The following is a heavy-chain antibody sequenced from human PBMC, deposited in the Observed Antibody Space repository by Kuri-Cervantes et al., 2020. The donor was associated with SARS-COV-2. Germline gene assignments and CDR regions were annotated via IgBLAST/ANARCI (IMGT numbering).Heavy chain of an antibody. Sequence: SVKVSCKASGTAFSSFAINWVRQAPGQGLEWMGGTIPIFGSPIYAQKFQGRVTITADKSTSTAYMELSSLRSEDTAVYYCARSANYGSGSYYMSYGMGVWGQGTTVTVSS. D-gene: IGHD3-10*01. CDR1: GTAFSSFA. J-gene: IGHJ6*02. CDR2: TIPIFGSP. V-gene: IGHV1-69*06. CDR3: ARSANYGSGSYYMSYGMGV.